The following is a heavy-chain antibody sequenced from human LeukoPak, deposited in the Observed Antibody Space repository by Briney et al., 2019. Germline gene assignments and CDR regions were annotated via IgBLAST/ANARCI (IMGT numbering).Heavy chain of an antibody. CDR1: GFTFSSYA. Sequence: PGGSLRLSCAASGFTFSSYAMSWVRQAPGKGLEWVSSISSSSSYIYYADSVKGRFTISRDNAKNSLYLQMNSLRAEDTAVYYCASRARTACSGGSCYAVWGQGTLVTVSS. J-gene: IGHJ4*02. CDR2: ISSSSSYI. CDR3: ASRARTACSGGSCYAV. D-gene: IGHD2-15*01. V-gene: IGHV3-21*01.